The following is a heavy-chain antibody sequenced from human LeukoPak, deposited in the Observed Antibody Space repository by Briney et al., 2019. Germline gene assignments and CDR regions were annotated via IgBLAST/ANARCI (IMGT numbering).Heavy chain of an antibody. J-gene: IGHJ3*02. Sequence: GESLQISCKGSGCSFTSYWIGWVRRMPGKGLEWMGIIYPGDSDTRYSPSFQGQVTISADKSISTAYLQWSSLKASDTAMYYCARPRRYCSSTSCYAEDDAFDIWGQGTMVTVSS. CDR3: ARPRRYCSSTSCYAEDDAFDI. V-gene: IGHV5-51*01. CDR1: GCSFTSYW. CDR2: IYPGDSDT. D-gene: IGHD2-2*01.